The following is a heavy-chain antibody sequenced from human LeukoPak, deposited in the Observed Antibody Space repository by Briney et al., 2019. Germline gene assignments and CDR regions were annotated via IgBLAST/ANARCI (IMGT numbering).Heavy chain of an antibody. CDR3: ARGSIAAGGSDNIDY. CDR1: GGSVSGYY. Sequence: SETVSLTCTVSGGSVSGYYWSWIRQSPGKGLECLGYIHYSGSTSYSPSLKSRLTISVDTSKDQLSLKLSSVSAADTAVYYCARGSIAAGGSDNIDYWGQGTLVTVSS. J-gene: IGHJ4*02. CDR2: IHYSGST. V-gene: IGHV4-59*02. D-gene: IGHD6-13*01.